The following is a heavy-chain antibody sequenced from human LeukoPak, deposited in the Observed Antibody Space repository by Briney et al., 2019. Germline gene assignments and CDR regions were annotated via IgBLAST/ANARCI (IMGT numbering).Heavy chain of an antibody. D-gene: IGHD5-18*01. CDR2: ISHSGST. Sequence: SETLSLTCAVYGGSFSGYYWSWIRQPPGKGLEWIGEISHSGSTNYNPSLKSRVTISVDTSKNQFSLKLSSVTAADTAVYYCARGVASDPVDTAMVEDYWGQGTLVTVSS. CDR3: ARGVASDPVDTAMVEDY. CDR1: GGSFSGYY. V-gene: IGHV4-34*01. J-gene: IGHJ4*02.